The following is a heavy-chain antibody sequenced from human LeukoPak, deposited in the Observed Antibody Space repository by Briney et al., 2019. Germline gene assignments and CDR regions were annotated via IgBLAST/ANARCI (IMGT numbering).Heavy chain of an antibody. V-gene: IGHV3-48*04. Sequence: GGSLRLSCAASGFTFSSYTMNWVRQAPGKGLEWVSYISSSSSPIYYADSVKGRFTISRDNAKNSLYLQMNSLRAEDTAVYYCARGPAWVAGTYIDYWGQGTLVTVSS. CDR1: GFTFSSYT. CDR2: ISSSSSPI. D-gene: IGHD6-19*01. CDR3: ARGPAWVAGTYIDY. J-gene: IGHJ4*02.